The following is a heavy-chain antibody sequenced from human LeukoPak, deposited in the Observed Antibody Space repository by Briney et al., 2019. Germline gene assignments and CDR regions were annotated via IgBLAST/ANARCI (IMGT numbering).Heavy chain of an antibody. CDR3: AKAVAGMGEIA. CDR1: GGSISSDSYY. Sequence: SETLSLTCTVSGGSISSDSYYWGWIRQPPGKGLEWIGRIHYSGSTYYNPSLKSRITISVDTSKNQFSLKLSSVTAADTAVYYCAKAVAGMGEIAWGQGTLSPSPQ. J-gene: IGHJ5*02. D-gene: IGHD6-19*01. CDR2: IHYSGST. V-gene: IGHV4-39*01.